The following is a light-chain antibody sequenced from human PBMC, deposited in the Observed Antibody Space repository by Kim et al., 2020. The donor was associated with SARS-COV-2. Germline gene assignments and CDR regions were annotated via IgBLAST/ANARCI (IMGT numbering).Light chain of an antibody. J-gene: IGKJ2*01. V-gene: IGKV3-20*01. Sequence: EIVLTQSPGTLSLSPGERATLSCRASQSVSSSYLAWYQQKPGQAPRLLIYGASSRATGIPDRFSGSGSGTDFTLTISSVEPEDFAVYYCQQYGSSPYTFGQGTKLEI. CDR1: QSVSSSY. CDR2: GAS. CDR3: QQYGSSPYT.